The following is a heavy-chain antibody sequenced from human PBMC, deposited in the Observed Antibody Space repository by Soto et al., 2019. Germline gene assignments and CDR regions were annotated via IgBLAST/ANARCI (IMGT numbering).Heavy chain of an antibody. Sequence: QVQLQESGPGLVKPSETLSLICSVSGDSVSSGNYYWSWMRQPPGKGLEWIGYVSNSGNTNYNPSLKSRVTISVDTFKNQFSLKLTSVTAADTAVYHCARTDSRGSWASWFWGQGILVTVSS. CDR2: VSNSGNT. V-gene: IGHV4-61*01. CDR3: ARTDSRGSWASWF. J-gene: IGHJ4*02. CDR1: GDSVSSGNYY. D-gene: IGHD3-22*01.